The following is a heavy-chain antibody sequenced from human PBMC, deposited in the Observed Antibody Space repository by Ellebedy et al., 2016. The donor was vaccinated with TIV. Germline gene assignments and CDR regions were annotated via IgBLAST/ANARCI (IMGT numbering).Heavy chain of an antibody. CDR1: GFTFSSYA. Sequence: GESLKISCAASGFTFSSYAMHSVRQAPGKGLEWVAVISYDGSNKYYADSVKGRFTISRDNSKNTLYLQMNSLRAEDTAVYYCARGFVEMATMASCLDYWGQGTLVTVSS. CDR3: ARGFVEMATMASCLDY. CDR2: ISYDGSNK. J-gene: IGHJ4*02. V-gene: IGHV3-30-3*01. D-gene: IGHD5-24*01.